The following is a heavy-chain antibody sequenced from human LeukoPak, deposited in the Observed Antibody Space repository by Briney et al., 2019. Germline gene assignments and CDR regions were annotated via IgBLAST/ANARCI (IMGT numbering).Heavy chain of an antibody. CDR2: ISNDGVT. V-gene: IGHV3-53*01. CDR3: ARDRRGGEEWNVYHYYFDY. Sequence: SGGSLRLSCAASGFTVSSFYMNWVRQAPGKGLESVSVISNDGVTYYADSVKGRFTISRDNAKNSLYLQMNSLRAEDTALYYCARDRRGGEEWNVYHYYFDYWGQGTLVTVSS. CDR1: GFTVSSFY. J-gene: IGHJ4*02. D-gene: IGHD1-1*01.